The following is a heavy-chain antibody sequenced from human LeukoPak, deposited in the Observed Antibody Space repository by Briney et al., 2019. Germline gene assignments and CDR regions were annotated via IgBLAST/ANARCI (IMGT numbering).Heavy chain of an antibody. V-gene: IGHV1-46*01. Sequence: ASVKVSCKASGYTFTSYYMHWVRQAPGQGLEWMGIINPSGGSTSYAQKFQGRVTMTRDTSISTAYMELSRLRSDDTAVYYCARDYEIVPAAQGSWWFDPWGQGTLVTVSS. D-gene: IGHD2-2*01. J-gene: IGHJ5*02. CDR1: GYTFTSYY. CDR3: ARDYEIVPAAQGSWWFDP. CDR2: INPSGGST.